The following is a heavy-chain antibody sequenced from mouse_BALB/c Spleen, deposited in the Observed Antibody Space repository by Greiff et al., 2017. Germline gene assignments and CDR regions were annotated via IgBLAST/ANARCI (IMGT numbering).Heavy chain of an antibody. V-gene: IGHV1-69*01. CDR3: ARDYYGSSYAIDY. CDR1: GYTFPDYW. CDR2: IDTSDSYT. Sequence: QVQLQQPGAELVMPGASVKMSCKASGYTFPDYWMHWVKQRPGPGLEWIGAIDTSDSYTSYNQKFKGKATLTVDESSSTAYLQLSSLTSEDSAVYYCARDYYGSSYAIDYWGQGTSVTVSS. J-gene: IGHJ4*01. D-gene: IGHD1-1*01.